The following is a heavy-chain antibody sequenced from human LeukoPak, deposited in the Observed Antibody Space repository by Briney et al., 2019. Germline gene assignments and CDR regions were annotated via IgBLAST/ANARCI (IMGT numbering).Heavy chain of an antibody. V-gene: IGHV4-34*01. J-gene: IGHJ4*02. D-gene: IGHD4-23*01. CDR3: ARDPTTVVTVPYYFDD. Sequence: SETLSLTCAVSGGLFSGYFWNWIRQPPGKSLEWVGEINDRGITNYNPSLKSRVTISVDTSRNQFSLKLTSVTAADTAVYYCARDPTTVVTVPYYFDDWGQGTLVTVSS. CDR2: INDRGIT. CDR1: GGLFSGYF.